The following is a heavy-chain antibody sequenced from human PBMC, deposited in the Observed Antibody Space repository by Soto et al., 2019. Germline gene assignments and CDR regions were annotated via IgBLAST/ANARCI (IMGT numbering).Heavy chain of an antibody. J-gene: IGHJ6*02. CDR2: ISGSGGST. CDR3: AKDQADSSSWYNYGMDV. CDR1: GFTFSSYA. V-gene: IGHV3-23*01. D-gene: IGHD6-13*01. Sequence: GGSLRLSCAASGFTFSSYAMSWVRQAPGKGLEWASAISGSGGSTYYADSVKGRFTISRDNSKNTLYLQMNSLRAEDTAAYYCAKDQADSSSWYNYGMDVWGQGTTVTVSS.